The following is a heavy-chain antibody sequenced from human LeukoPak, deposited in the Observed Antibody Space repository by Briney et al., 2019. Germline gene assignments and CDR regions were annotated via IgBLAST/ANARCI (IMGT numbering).Heavy chain of an antibody. V-gene: IGHV3-7*01. J-gene: IGHJ4*02. Sequence: GGSLRLSCAASGFTFSSYWMSWVRQAPGKGLEWVANMKQDGSEKYYVDSVKGRFTISRDNAKNSLYLQMNSLRAEDTAVYFCARDHSDYVRVGLDYWGQGTLVTVSS. CDR3: ARDHSDYVRVGLDY. D-gene: IGHD5-12*01. CDR2: MKQDGSEK. CDR1: GFTFSSYW.